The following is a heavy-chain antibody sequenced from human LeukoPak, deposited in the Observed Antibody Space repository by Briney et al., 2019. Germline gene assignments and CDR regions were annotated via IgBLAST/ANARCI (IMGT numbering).Heavy chain of an antibody. D-gene: IGHD1-14*01. V-gene: IGHV1-2*02. CDR1: GYTFTTYY. Sequence: GASVKVSCKPSGYTFTTYYLHWVRQAPGQGLEWMGWINPKNGGTNYAQKFQGRFTMTRDTSINTAYIELSGLTSDDTAVYYCARDPSNRYYTDVWGIGTTVTVSS. J-gene: IGHJ6*03. CDR3: ARDPSNRYYTDV. CDR2: INPKNGGT.